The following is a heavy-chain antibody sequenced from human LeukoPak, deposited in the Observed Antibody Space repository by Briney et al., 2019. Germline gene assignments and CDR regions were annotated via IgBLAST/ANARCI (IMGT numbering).Heavy chain of an antibody. CDR2: INPNSGGT. CDR3: ARADRLHGGPYLIGP. J-gene: IGHJ5*02. CDR1: EYSFTDYY. Sequence: GASVKVSCKTSEYSFTDYYMHWVRQAPGQGLEWMGWINPNSGGTSSAQKFRGRVTMTRDTSITTVYMEVSWLTSDDTAIYYCARADRLHGGPYLIGPWGQGTLVTVSS. V-gene: IGHV1-2*02. D-gene: IGHD2-21*01.